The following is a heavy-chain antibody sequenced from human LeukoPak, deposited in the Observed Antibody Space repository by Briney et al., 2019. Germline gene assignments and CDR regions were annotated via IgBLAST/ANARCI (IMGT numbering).Heavy chain of an antibody. CDR1: GGTINNYY. CDR2: IFYSGST. J-gene: IGHJ4*02. Sequence: SETLSLTCTASGGTINNYYWTWIRQPPGKGLERIAYIFYSGSTNYNSSLKRRVTISVDTSKNQFSLKLNSVTAADTAVYYCARLRGNYFPDYWGQGTLVTVSS. D-gene: IGHD4-11*01. V-gene: IGHV4-59*01. CDR3: ARLRGNYFPDY.